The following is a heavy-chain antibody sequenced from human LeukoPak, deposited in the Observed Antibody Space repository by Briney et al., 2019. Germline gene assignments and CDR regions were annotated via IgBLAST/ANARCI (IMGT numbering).Heavy chain of an antibody. CDR2: ISGGGETT. CDR1: GFTFSSYA. CDR3: AKQLTVGGYFFDY. J-gene: IGHJ4*02. V-gene: IGHV3-23*01. Sequence: GGSLRLSCAASGFTFSSYAMSWVRQAPGEGLEWVSGISGGGETTYYADSVKGRFTISRDNSKNTLYLQMNSLRAEDTAVYYCAKQLTVGGYFFDYWGQGTLVTVSS. D-gene: IGHD2-8*01.